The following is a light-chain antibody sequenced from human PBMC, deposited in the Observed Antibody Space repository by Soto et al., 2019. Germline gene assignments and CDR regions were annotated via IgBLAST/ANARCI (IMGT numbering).Light chain of an antibody. Sequence: QSALTQPASVSGSPGQSITVFCTGTSSDVGNYNLVSLYQHHPGEAPQLIVYEGNKRPSGVSNRFSGLKSGNTASLTISGLQAEDEADYYCCSYAGSNTYVFGTGTKLTVL. CDR1: SSDVGNYNL. J-gene: IGLJ1*01. CDR2: EGN. CDR3: CSYAGSNTYV. V-gene: IGLV2-23*01.